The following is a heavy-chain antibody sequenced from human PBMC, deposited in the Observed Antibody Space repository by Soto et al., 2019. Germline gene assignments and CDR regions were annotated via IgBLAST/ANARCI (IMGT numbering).Heavy chain of an antibody. CDR1: GFTFSSYA. J-gene: IGHJ3*02. V-gene: IGHV3-23*01. CDR3: AKDRGDYDFWSGYYSDAFDI. CDR2: ISGSGGST. Sequence: GGSLRLSCAASGFTFSSYAMSWVRQAPGKGLEWVSAISGSGGSTYYADSVKGRFTISRDNSKNTLYLQMNSLRAEDTAVYYCAKDRGDYDFWSGYYSDAFDIWGQGTMVTVSS. D-gene: IGHD3-3*01.